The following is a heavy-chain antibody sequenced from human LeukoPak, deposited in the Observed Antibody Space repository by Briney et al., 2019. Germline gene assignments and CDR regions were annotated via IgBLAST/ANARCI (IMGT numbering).Heavy chain of an antibody. J-gene: IGHJ5*02. V-gene: IGHV1-24*01. D-gene: IGHD6-19*01. CDR1: GYTLTELS. Sequence: ASVKVSCKVSGYTLTELSMHWVRQAPGKGLEWMGGFDPEDGETIYAQKFQGRVTMTEDTSTDTAYMELSSLRSEDTAVYYCATAHSSGWYPVGWFDPWGQGTLVTVSS. CDR3: ATAHSSGWYPVGWFDP. CDR2: FDPEDGET.